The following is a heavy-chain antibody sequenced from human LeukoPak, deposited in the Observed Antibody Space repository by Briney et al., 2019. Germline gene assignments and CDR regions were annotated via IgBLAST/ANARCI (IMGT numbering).Heavy chain of an antibody. J-gene: IGHJ4*02. CDR2: IKEDGSEK. Sequence: GGSLRLSRAASGFTFSSSWMSWVRQAPGKGLEWVANIKEDGSEKYYVDSVKGRFTISRDNAKNSLSLQMSSLRAEDTAVYYCAKDRLRFSYWGQGTLVTVSS. CDR1: GFTFSSSW. V-gene: IGHV3-7*03. D-gene: IGHD3-16*01. CDR3: AKDRLRFSY.